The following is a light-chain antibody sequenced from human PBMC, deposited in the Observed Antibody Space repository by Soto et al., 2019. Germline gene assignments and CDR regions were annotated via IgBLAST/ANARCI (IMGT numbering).Light chain of an antibody. CDR2: DVS. Sequence: QSALTQPASVSGSPGQSITISCTGTSSDVGGYNYVSWYQQHPGKAPKLMIYDVSNRPSGVSNRFSGSKSGNTASLTISGLQAEDEADYYCSFTVFGGGTKLTVL. V-gene: IGLV2-14*01. J-gene: IGLJ2*01. CDR1: SSDVGGYNY. CDR3: SFTV.